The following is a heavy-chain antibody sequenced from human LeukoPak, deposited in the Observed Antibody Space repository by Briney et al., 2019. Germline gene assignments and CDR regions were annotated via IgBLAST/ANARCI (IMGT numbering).Heavy chain of an antibody. D-gene: IGHD3-10*01. J-gene: IGHJ6*04. CDR2: IYYGGGT. CDR1: GGSISSYY. CDR3: AGTNYNPSLKSRVTISVATSKNPCSLKLSSVTAADTAVYYCARSYYDSSGYYPLGDV. Sequence: PSETLSLTCTVSGGSISSYYWSWIRQPQGKGLDWIGYIYYGGGTTYNPSLKGRVTLSVNTPTNQSSWNRASVPAATRAFYYCAGTNYNPSLKSRVTISVATSKNPCSLKLSSVTAADTAVYYCARSYYDSSGYYPLGDVWGKGTTVTVSS. V-gene: IGHV4-59*03.